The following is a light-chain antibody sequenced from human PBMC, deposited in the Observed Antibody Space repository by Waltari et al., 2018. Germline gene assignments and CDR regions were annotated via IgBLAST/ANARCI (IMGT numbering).Light chain of an antibody. CDR1: SSTIGSKS. V-gene: IGLV1-44*01. J-gene: IGLJ2*01. CDR2: STN. CDR3: ATWDDSLNGL. Sequence: QSVLTQPPSASGTPGQRVSISCSGSSSTIGSKSVNWYQQVPGTAPKLLIYSTNQRPSGVPDRFSGSKSGTSASLAISGLQSEDEADYYCATWDDSLNGLIGGGTKLTVL.